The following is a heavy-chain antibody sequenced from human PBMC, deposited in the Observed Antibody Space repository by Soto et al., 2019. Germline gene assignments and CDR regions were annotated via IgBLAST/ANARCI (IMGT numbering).Heavy chain of an antibody. CDR1: GNIFTDYC. J-gene: IGHJ5*02. D-gene: IGHD1-26*01. V-gene: IGHV1-2*02. CDR3: ARMRLRSTGPWENCFDP. Sequence: ASVKVSCKASGNIFTDYCVHWVRQAPGQGLEWMGWINPNSGVKNYEQKFQGRVTMTRDTSITTTYMELSRLTSDDTAVYYCARMRLRSTGPWENCFDPCGQRTLVTVSS. CDR2: INPNSGVK.